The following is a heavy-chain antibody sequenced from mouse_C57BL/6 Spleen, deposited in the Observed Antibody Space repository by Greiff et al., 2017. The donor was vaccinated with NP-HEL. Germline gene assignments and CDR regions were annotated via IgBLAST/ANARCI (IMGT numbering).Heavy chain of an antibody. V-gene: IGHV1-80*01. Sequence: QVQLQQSGAELVKPGASVKISCKASGYAFSSYGMNWVKQRPGKGLEWIGQIYPGDGDTTYNGKLKGKATLTADKSSSTAYMQLSSLTSEDSAVYFCARGAYYDPTFAYWGQGTLVTVSA. CDR1: GYAFSSYG. J-gene: IGHJ3*01. CDR3: ARGAYYDPTFAY. D-gene: IGHD2-10*01. CDR2: IYPGDGDT.